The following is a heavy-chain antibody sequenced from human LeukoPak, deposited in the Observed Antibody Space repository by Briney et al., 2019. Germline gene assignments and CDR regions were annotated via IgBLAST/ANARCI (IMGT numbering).Heavy chain of an antibody. CDR1: GFTFSNYW. Sequence: GGSLRLSCAASGFTFSNYWMHWVRQVPGKGLVWLSRISSDGSTTTYADSVKGRFTISRDNAKNTMYLQMNSLRAEDTAVYYCAREPYSSGWYFSYYFDYWGQGTLVTVSS. CDR2: ISSDGSTT. V-gene: IGHV3-74*01. J-gene: IGHJ4*02. D-gene: IGHD6-19*01. CDR3: AREPYSSGWYFSYYFDY.